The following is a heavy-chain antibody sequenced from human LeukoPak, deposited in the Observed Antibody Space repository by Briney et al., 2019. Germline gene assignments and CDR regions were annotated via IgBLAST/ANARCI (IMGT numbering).Heavy chain of an antibody. CDR3: ARLWGSSRDYFDY. J-gene: IGHJ4*02. CDR2: INHSGST. D-gene: IGHD7-27*01. V-gene: IGHV4-34*01. Sequence: PSGTLSLTCAVYGGSFSGYYWRWIRQPPGKGLEWIGEINHSGSTNYNPSLRSRVTISVETSKNQFSLKLSSVTAADTAVYYCARLWGSSRDYFDYCGQGTLVTVSS. CDR1: GGSFSGYY.